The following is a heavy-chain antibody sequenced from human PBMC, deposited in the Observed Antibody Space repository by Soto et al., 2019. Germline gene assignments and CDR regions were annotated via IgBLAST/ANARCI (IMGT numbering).Heavy chain of an antibody. CDR1: GGFIITYY. V-gene: IGHV4-59*01. D-gene: IGHD3-10*01. Sequence: SETRSLTYTFIGGFIITYYWSWIRQPPGKGLEWIGYIYYSGSTNYNPSLKSRVTISVDTSKNQFSLKLSSVTAADTAVYYCARVWGGAFDIWGQGTMVT. CDR3: ARVWGGAFDI. CDR2: IYYSGST. J-gene: IGHJ3*02.